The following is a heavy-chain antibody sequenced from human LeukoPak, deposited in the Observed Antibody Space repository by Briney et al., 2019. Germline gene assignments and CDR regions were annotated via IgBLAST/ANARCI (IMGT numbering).Heavy chain of an antibody. V-gene: IGHV4-31*03. J-gene: IGHJ6*02. CDR2: IYYSGST. CDR3: AREVENYDSYYYYGMDV. CDR1: GGSISSGGYY. Sequence: SETLSLTCTVSGGSISSGGYYWSWIRQHPGKGLEWIGYIYYSGSTYYNPSLKSRVTISVDTSKNQFSLKLRSVTAADTAMYYCAREVENYDSYYYYGMDVWGQGTTVTVSS. D-gene: IGHD3-22*01.